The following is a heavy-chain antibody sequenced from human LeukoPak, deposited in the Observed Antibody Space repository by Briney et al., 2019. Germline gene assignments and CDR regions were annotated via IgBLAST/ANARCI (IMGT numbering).Heavy chain of an antibody. CDR3: ARESGSYKPFDY. CDR1: GFTFSSYG. V-gene: IGHV3-33*08. CDR2: IWYGGSNK. D-gene: IGHD1-26*01. J-gene: IGHJ4*02. Sequence: GGSLRLSCAASGFTFSSYGMHWVRQAPGKGLEWVAVIWYGGSNKYYADSVKGRFTISRDNSKNTLYLQMNSLRAEDTAVYYCARESGSYKPFDYWGQGTLVTVSS.